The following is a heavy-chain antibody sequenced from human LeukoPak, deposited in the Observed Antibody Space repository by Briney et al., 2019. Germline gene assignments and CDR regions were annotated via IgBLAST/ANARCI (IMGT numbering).Heavy chain of an antibody. CDR2: IRSKAYCWTT. Sequence: GGSLRPSLTASGFTFGDYAMSWVRQAPGKGLEVVGFIRSKAYCWTTEYAASVKGRFTISRDDSKSIAYLQMNSLKTEDTAVYYCTRLTDIVVVPAATRTPYYFDYWGQGTLVTVSS. CDR3: TRLTDIVVVPAATRTPYYFDY. D-gene: IGHD2-2*01. CDR1: GFTFGDYA. J-gene: IGHJ4*02. V-gene: IGHV3-49*04.